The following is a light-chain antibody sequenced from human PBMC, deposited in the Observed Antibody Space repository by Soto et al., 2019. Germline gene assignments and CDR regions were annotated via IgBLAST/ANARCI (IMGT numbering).Light chain of an antibody. V-gene: IGKV1-8*01. CDR3: QQYYSYPRA. Sequence: AIRMTQSPSSLSASTGDRVTIRCRASQGISSYLAWYQKKPGKAPKLLIYAASTLQSGVPSRFSGSGSGTDFTLTISCLQSEDFATYYCQQYYSYPRAFGQGTKVDIK. CDR1: QGISSY. CDR2: AAS. J-gene: IGKJ1*01.